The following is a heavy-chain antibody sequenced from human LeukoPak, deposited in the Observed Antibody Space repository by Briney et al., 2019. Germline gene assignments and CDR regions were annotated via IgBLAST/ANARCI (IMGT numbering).Heavy chain of an antibody. CDR2: ISSTSHYI. D-gene: IGHD4-11*01. J-gene: IGHJ4*02. CDR1: GFPFSDYN. V-gene: IGHV3-21*01. CDR3: ARDNDYTNYY. Sequence: PGRSLRLSCAASGFPFSDYNMNWVRQAPGRGLEWVSSISSTSHYIHYADSVKGRFTISRDNAKNSLYLQMNSLRAEDTAVYYCARDNDYTNYYWGQGTLVTVSS.